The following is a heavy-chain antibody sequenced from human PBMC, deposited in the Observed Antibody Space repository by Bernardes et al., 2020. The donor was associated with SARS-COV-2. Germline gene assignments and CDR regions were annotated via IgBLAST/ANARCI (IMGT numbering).Heavy chain of an antibody. CDR3: ARDSLVGYFDY. Sequence: SETLSLTCTVSGGSISNYHWSWVLQPPGKGLDLIGYIYYSGSTNYNPSLKSRVTISLDTSKNQFSLKLSSVTAADTAVYYCARDSLVGYFDYWGQGTLVTVSS. J-gene: IGHJ4*02. V-gene: IGHV4-59*01. CDR1: GGSISNYH. D-gene: IGHD3-16*02. CDR2: IYYSGST.